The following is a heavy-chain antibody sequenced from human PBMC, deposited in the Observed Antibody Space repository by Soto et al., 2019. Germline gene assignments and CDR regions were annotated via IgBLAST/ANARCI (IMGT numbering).Heavy chain of an antibody. CDR2: IYYSGST. D-gene: IGHD5-18*01. V-gene: IGHV4-61*01. J-gene: IGHJ4*02. Sequence: QVQLQESGPGLVKPSETLSLTCTVSGGSVSSGSYYWSWIRQPPGKGLEWIGYIYYSGSTNYNPSLKSPVTISVDTSKNQFSLKLSSLAAADTAVYCCARISGYRYGLPPYFDYWGQGTLVTVSS. CDR1: GGSVSSGSYY. CDR3: ARISGYRYGLPPYFDY.